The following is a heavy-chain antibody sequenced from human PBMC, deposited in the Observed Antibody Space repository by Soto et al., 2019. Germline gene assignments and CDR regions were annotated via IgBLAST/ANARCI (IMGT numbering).Heavy chain of an antibody. CDR2: ISGSGGST. D-gene: IGHD5-18*01. CDR3: AKDPGYSYGFPYYYGMDV. CDR1: GFTFSSYA. Sequence: GGSLRLSCAASGFTFSSYAMSWVRQAPGKGLEWVSAISGSGGSTYYADSVKGRFTISRDNSKNTLYLQMNSLRAEDTAVYYCAKDPGYSYGFPYYYGMDVWGQGTTVTVSS. V-gene: IGHV3-23*01. J-gene: IGHJ6*02.